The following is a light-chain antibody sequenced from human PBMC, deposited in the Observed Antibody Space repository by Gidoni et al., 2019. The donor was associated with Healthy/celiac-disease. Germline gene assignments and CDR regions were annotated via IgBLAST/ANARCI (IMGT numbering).Light chain of an antibody. V-gene: IGKV2-28*01. CDR1: QSLLHSNGYNY. J-gene: IGKJ1*01. CDR3: IPALQTPWT. CDR2: LVS. Sequence: EIETTQPPLPQHVTPGEPASISCRSSQSLLHSNGYNYLDLYLQKPGQSPQLLIYLVSNRASGVPYRFSGIGSGTDFTLQSSRVESEDVGVYFCIPALQTPWTFGQGTKVEIK.